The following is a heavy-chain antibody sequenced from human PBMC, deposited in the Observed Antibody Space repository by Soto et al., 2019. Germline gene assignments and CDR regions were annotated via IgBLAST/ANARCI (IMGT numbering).Heavy chain of an antibody. CDR2: IWYDGSNK. CDR3: ARNYGSGSYGTGNYGMDV. CDR1: GFTFSSYG. D-gene: IGHD3-10*01. J-gene: IGHJ6*02. V-gene: IGHV3-33*01. Sequence: GGSLRLSCAASGFTFSSYGMHWVRQAPGKGLEWVAVIWYDGSNKYYADSVKGRFTISRDNSKNTLYLQMNSLRAEDTAVYYCARNYGSGSYGTGNYGMDVWGQGTTVTVSS.